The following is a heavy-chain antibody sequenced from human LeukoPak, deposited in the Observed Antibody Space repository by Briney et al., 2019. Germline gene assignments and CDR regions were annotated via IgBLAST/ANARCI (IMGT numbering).Heavy chain of an antibody. Sequence: HPGGSLRLSCAASGFTFSSYWMSWVRQAPGKGLEWVANIKQDGSEKYYVDSVKGRFTISRDNAKNSLYLQMNSLRAEDTAVYYCAKGFLYSSSSYYYMDVWGKGTTVTVSS. CDR3: AKGFLYSSSSYYYMDV. CDR2: IKQDGSEK. J-gene: IGHJ6*03. CDR1: GFTFSSYW. V-gene: IGHV3-7*01. D-gene: IGHD6-13*01.